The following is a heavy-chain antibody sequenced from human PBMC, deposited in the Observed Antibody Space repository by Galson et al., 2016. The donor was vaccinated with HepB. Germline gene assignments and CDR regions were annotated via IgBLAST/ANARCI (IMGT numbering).Heavy chain of an antibody. CDR3: ARLVRGDAFDI. D-gene: IGHD3-10*01. V-gene: IGHV5-51*01. Sequence: QSGAEVKKPGESLKIPCKGSEYSFTGYWIGWVRQMPGKGLEWMGIVYSGDSDARYSPSFQGQVTISADKSINTAYLQWSSLKASDTAIYYCARLVRGDAFDIWGQGTLAIVSS. CDR2: VYSGDSDA. J-gene: IGHJ3*02. CDR1: EYSFTGYW.